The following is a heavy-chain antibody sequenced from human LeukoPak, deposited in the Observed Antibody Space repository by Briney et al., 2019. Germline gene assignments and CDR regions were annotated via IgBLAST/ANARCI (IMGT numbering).Heavy chain of an antibody. CDR3: ARVDAASLAVHY. D-gene: IGHD6-13*01. V-gene: IGHV1-2*02. J-gene: IGHJ4*02. CDR1: GYTFTIDY. Sequence: GASLKVSCKTSGYTFTIDYVNCVRQTPGQGREWMGKINTHSGGTDSGQTFQGRVTMTRDTSISTAYMELSSLTFDDTAVYYCARVDAASLAVHYWGQGTLVSVSS. CDR2: INTHSGGT.